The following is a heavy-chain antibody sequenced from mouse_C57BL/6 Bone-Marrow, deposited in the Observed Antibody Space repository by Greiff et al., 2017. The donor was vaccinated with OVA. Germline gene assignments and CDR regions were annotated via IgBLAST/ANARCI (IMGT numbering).Heavy chain of an antibody. Sequence: VQLQESGAELVRPGTSVKMSCKASGYTFTNYWIGWAKQRPGHGLEWIGDIYPGGGYTNYNEKFKGKATLTADKSSSTAYMQFSSLTSEDSAIYYCARGNDYDEGDWYFDVWGTGTTVTVSS. CDR3: ARGNDYDEGDWYFDV. CDR2: IYPGGGYT. D-gene: IGHD2-4*01. J-gene: IGHJ1*03. V-gene: IGHV1-63*01. CDR1: GYTFTNYW.